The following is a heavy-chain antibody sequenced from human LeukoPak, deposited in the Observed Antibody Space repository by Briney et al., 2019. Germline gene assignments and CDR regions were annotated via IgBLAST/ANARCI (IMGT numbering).Heavy chain of an antibody. Sequence: ASVTVSCKVSGYTLTELSMHWVRQAPGKGLEGMGGFDPEDGETIYAQKFQGRVTMTEDTSTDTAYMELSSLRSEDTAVYYCATVVNSYGYFDYWGQGTLVTVSS. V-gene: IGHV1-24*01. CDR3: ATVVNSYGYFDY. D-gene: IGHD5-18*01. CDR1: GYTLTELS. J-gene: IGHJ4*02. CDR2: FDPEDGET.